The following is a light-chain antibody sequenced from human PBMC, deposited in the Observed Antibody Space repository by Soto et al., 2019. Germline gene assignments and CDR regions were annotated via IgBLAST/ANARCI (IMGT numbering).Light chain of an antibody. J-gene: IGKJ4*01. CDR2: DVS. Sequence: EIVLTQSPGTLSSSPGERATLSCRASQSVRNNYLAWYQQKPGQPPRFLIYDVSTRAAGIADRFSGSGSGTDFTLTISRLEPEDFAVYYCQQYGSTPLTFGGGTKVEIE. CDR1: QSVRNNY. V-gene: IGKV3-20*01. CDR3: QQYGSTPLT.